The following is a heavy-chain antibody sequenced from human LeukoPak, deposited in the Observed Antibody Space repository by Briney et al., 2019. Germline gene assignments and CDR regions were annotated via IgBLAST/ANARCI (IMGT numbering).Heavy chain of an antibody. J-gene: IGHJ4*02. D-gene: IGHD3-3*01. V-gene: IGHV3-21*01. Sequence: KTGGSLRLSCAASGFTFSSYSMNWVRQAPGKGLEWVSSISSSSSYIYYADSVKGRFTISRDNAENSLYLQMNSLRAEDTAVYYCARASHYDFWSGYSPDYWGQGTLVTVSS. CDR3: ARASHYDFWSGYSPDY. CDR2: ISSSSSYI. CDR1: GFTFSSYS.